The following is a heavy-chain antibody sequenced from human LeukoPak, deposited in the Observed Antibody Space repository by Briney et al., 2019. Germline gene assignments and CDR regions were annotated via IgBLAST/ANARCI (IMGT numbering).Heavy chain of an antibody. Sequence: GESLKISCKGSGYSFTNYWISWVRQMPGKGLEWMGRIDPSDSYTNYSPSFQGHVTISADKSISTAYLQWSSLKASDTAMYYCASFIVGATNDAFDIWGQGTMVTVSS. CDR1: GYSFTNYW. CDR2: IDPSDSYT. D-gene: IGHD1-26*01. CDR3: ASFIVGATNDAFDI. V-gene: IGHV5-10-1*01. J-gene: IGHJ3*02.